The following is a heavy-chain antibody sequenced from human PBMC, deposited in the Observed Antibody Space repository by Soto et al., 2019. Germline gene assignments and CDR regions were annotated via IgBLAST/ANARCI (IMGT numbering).Heavy chain of an antibody. CDR2: IRSSSSNI. D-gene: IGHD4-17*01. CDR1: GFTFSSYA. J-gene: IGHJ5*02. CDR3: ARVLLPTVTQYWFDP. Sequence: PGGSLRLSCAASGFTFSSYAMHWVRQAPGKGLEWVSYIRSSSSNIYYADSVKGRFTISRDNAKSSLYLQMNSLRAEDTAVYYCARVLLPTVTQYWFDPWGQGTLVTVSS. V-gene: IGHV3-48*01.